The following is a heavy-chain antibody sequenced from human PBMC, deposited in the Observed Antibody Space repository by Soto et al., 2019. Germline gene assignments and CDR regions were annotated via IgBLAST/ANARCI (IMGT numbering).Heavy chain of an antibody. CDR1: GDRVSSNSAA. CDR3: ARSAYYNYDSSGYYYGRRDALGI. J-gene: IGHJ3*02. CDR2: TYYRSKWYN. D-gene: IGHD3-22*01. V-gene: IGHV6-1*01. Sequence: PSQTLSLTCAISGDRVSSNSAAWNWIRQSPSRGLEWLGRTYYRSKWYNDYAVSVKSRITINPDTPKNQFSLQLNSVTPEDTAVYYCARSAYYNYDSSGYYYGRRDALGIWGQGTM.